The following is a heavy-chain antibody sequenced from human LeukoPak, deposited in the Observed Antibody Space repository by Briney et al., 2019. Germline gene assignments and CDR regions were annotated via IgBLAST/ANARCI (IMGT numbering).Heavy chain of an antibody. V-gene: IGHV3-23*01. J-gene: IGHJ4*02. D-gene: IGHD1-1*01. CDR2: ISGSGGST. CDR3: VRDPSGSGFAFDS. CDR1: GFTFSSYA. Sequence: GGSLRLSCAASGFTFSSYAMSWVRQAPGKGLEWVSAISGSGGSTYYAGSVKGRFTISRDNSKNTLYLQMNSLRAEDTAVYYCVRDPSGSGFAFDSWGQGALVTVSS.